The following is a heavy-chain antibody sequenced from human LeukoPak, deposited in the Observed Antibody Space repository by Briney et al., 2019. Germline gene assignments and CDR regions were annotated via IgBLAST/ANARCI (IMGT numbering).Heavy chain of an antibody. Sequence: PGGSLRLSCAASGFTFSSYAMSWVRQAPGTGLEWVSAISGSGGSTFYADSVKGRFTISRDNSKNTLFLQMNSLRAEDTATYYCARATGYYYDSSGSTTDDYWGQGTRVTVSS. CDR2: ISGSGGST. CDR1: GFTFSSYA. J-gene: IGHJ4*02. CDR3: ARATGYYYDSSGSTTDDY. V-gene: IGHV3-23*01. D-gene: IGHD3-22*01.